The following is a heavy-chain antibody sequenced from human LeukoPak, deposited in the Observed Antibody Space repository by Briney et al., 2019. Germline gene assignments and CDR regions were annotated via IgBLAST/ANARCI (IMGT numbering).Heavy chain of an antibody. CDR2: IYYSGST. V-gene: IGHV4-59*08. D-gene: IGHD1-26*01. CDR3: ARGWGARDAFDI. Sequence: PSETLSLTCTVSGGSISSYYWSWIRQPPGKGLEWIGYIYYSGSTNYNPSLKSRVTISVDTSKNQFSLKLSSVTAADTAVYYCARGWGARDAFDIWGQGTMVTVSS. J-gene: IGHJ3*02. CDR1: GGSISSYY.